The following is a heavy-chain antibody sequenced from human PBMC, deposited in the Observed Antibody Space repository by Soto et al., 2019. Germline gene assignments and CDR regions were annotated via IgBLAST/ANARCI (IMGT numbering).Heavy chain of an antibody. CDR3: ASLTTVAEDRYFDL. J-gene: IGHJ2*01. CDR1: GGTFSSYA. D-gene: IGHD4-17*01. V-gene: IGHV1-69*12. CDR2: IIPIFGIA. Sequence: QVQLVQSGAEVKKPGSSVKVSCKASGGTFSSYAISWVRQAPGQGLEWMGGIIPIFGIANYAQKFQGRVTITADEHTSTAYMELSSLRSEDTAVYDCASLTTVAEDRYFDLWGRGTLVTVSS.